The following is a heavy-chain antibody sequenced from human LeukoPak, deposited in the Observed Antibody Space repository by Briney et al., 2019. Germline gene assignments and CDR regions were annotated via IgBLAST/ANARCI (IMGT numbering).Heavy chain of an antibody. CDR3: ARVWVAARPYDY. V-gene: IGHV1-2*02. CDR1: GYTFTGYY. D-gene: IGHD6-6*01. J-gene: IGHJ4*02. CDR2: INPNSGGT. Sequence: ASVKVSCKASGYTFTGYYMHWVRQAPGQELEWMGWINPNSGGTNYAQKFQGRVTMTRDTSISTAYMELSRLRSDDTAVYYCARVWVAARPYDYWGQGTLVTVSS.